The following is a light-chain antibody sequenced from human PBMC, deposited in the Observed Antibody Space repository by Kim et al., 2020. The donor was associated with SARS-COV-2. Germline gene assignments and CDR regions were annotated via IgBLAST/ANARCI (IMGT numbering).Light chain of an antibody. V-gene: IGKV1-39*01. J-gene: IGKJ1*01. CDR3: QQTYSAPRT. Sequence: DIQMTQSPSSLSASVGDRVTITCRASQDISRYLNWYQQKPGKAPKLLIYTASSLQSGVPSRFTGSGSETDFTLTISSLQPEDFATYFWQQTYSAPRTFGQGTKVDIK. CDR1: QDISRY. CDR2: TAS.